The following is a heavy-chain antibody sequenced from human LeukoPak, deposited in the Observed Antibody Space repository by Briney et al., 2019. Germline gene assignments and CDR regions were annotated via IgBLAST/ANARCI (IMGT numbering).Heavy chain of an antibody. CDR2: ISGTSGKT. CDR3: ARAGAFCLDY. Sequence: PGGSLRPSCAASGFTFSSYSMNWVRQAPGKGLEWVSAISGTSGKTYYADSVKGRFTISRDNSKNTLYLQMNGLRAEDTAVYYCARAGAFCLDYWGQGALVTVSS. D-gene: IGHD2/OR15-2a*01. V-gene: IGHV3-23*01. CDR1: GFTFSSYS. J-gene: IGHJ4*02.